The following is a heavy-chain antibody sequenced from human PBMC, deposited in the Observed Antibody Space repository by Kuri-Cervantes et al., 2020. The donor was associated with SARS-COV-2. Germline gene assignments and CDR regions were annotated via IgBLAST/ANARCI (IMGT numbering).Heavy chain of an antibody. CDR2: ISGSGGST. D-gene: IGHD2-2*01. Sequence: GGSLRLSCTASGFTFSDDYMTWIRQAPGKGLEWVSAISGSGGSTYYADSVKGRFTISRDNSKNTLYLQMNSLRAEDTAVYYCAKDRYCSSTSCYPGYYYGMDVWGQGTMVTVSS. J-gene: IGHJ6*02. CDR3: AKDRYCSSTSCYPGYYYGMDV. V-gene: IGHV3-23*01. CDR1: GFTFSDDY.